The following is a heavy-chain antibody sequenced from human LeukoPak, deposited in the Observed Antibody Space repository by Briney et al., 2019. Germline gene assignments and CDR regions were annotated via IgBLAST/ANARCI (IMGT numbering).Heavy chain of an antibody. CDR2: ISGSGGST. CDR1: GFTFSSYA. CDR3: AKDLRVDYGGKRTYYFDY. J-gene: IGHJ4*02. Sequence: QPGGSLRLSCAASGFTFSSYAMSWVRQAPGKGLEWVSAISGSGGSTYYADSVKGRFTISRDNSKNTLYLQMNSLRAEDTAVYYCAKDLRVDYGGKRTYYFDYWGQGTLVTVSS. D-gene: IGHD4-23*01. V-gene: IGHV3-23*01.